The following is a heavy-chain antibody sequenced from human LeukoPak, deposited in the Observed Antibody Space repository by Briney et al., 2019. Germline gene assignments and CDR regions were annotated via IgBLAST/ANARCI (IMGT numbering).Heavy chain of an antibody. D-gene: IGHD3-10*01. CDR1: GASISSYY. CDR2: IYYSGST. CDR3: ARHYGP. J-gene: IGHJ4*02. V-gene: IGHV4-59*08. Sequence: KPSETLSLTRTVSGASISSYYWSWIRQPPGKGLEWIGDIYYSGSTYYNPSLKSRVTISVDTSKNQFSLKLNSVTATDTAVYYCARHYGPWGQGTLVTVSS.